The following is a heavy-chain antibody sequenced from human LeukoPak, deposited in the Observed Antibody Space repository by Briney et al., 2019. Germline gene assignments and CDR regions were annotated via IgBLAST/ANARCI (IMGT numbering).Heavy chain of an antibody. J-gene: IGHJ5*02. CDR1: GGSISSSSYY. CDR2: IYYSGST. D-gene: IGHD3-10*01. V-gene: IGHV4-39*07. Sequence: ASETLSLTCTVSGGSISSSSYYWGWIRQPPGKGLEWIGSIYYSGSTYCNPSLKSRVTISVDTSKNQFSLKLSSVTAADTAVYYCARGSLWFGELLPIQNWFDPWGQGTLVTVSS. CDR3: ARGSLWFGELLPIQNWFDP.